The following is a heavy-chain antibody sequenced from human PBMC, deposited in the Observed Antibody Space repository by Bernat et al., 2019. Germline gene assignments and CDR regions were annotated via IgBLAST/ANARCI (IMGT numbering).Heavy chain of an antibody. D-gene: IGHD2-15*01. Sequence: EVQPVESGGGLVQPGRSLRLSCVASGFIFDDYAMHWVRQAPGKGLEWVSGISWNSDSIGYADSVKGRFTISRDNAKNSLYLEMSSLRAEDTALYYCAKGQWSAILNGVGYWGQGTLVTVSS. CDR3: AKGQWSAILNGVGY. CDR1: GFIFDDYA. CDR2: ISWNSDSI. V-gene: IGHV3-9*01. J-gene: IGHJ4*02.